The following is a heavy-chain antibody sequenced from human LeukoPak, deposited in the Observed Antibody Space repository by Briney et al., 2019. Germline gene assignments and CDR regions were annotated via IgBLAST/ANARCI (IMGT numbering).Heavy chain of an antibody. V-gene: IGHV3-23*01. CDR1: GFTFSSYA. J-gene: IGHJ6*02. CDR2: ISGSGGST. CDR3: AKAHLDSGILTGYYYYYYGMDV. D-gene: IGHD3-9*01. Sequence: GGSLRLSCAASGFTFSSYAMSWVRQAPGKGLEWVSAISGSGGSTYYADSVKGRFTISRDNSKNTLYLQMNSLRAEDTAVYYCAKAHLDSGILTGYYYYYYGMDVWGQGTTVTVSS.